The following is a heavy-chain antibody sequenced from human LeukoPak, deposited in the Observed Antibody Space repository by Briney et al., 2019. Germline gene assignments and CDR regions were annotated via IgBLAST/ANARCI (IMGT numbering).Heavy chain of an antibody. Sequence: GSLRLSCAASGITFSSYGMSWVRQVPGKGLEWVSSISHTGGSPYYADSVKGRFTVSRDNSKNTLYLQMNSLTVEDTAIYYCAKNADRGAYCRGGSCYPYYYYYMDVWGTGTTVTISS. V-gene: IGHV3-23*01. CDR3: AKNADRGAYCRGGSCYPYYYYYMDV. J-gene: IGHJ6*03. CDR2: ISHTGGSP. CDR1: GITFSSYG. D-gene: IGHD2-15*01.